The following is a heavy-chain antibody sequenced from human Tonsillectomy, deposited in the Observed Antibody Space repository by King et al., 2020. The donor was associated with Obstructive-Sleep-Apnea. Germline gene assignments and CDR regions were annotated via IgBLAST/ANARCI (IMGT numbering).Heavy chain of an antibody. V-gene: IGHV1-8*01. CDR2: MNPNSGNT. D-gene: IGHD3-10*01. Sequence: QLVQSGAEVKKPGASVKVSCKASGYTFTNYDVNWVRQATGQGREWMGWMNPNSGNTDYSQKFQGRVTMTRNTSISTAFMELSSLRSEDTAVYYCARGLGYYGSGSYSRVFYFDYWGQGTLVTVSS. CDR3: ARGLGYYGSGSYSRVFYFDY. J-gene: IGHJ4*02. CDR1: GYTFTNYD.